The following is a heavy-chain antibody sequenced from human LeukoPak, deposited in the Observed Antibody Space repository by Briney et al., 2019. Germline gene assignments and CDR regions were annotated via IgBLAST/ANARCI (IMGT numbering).Heavy chain of an antibody. J-gene: IGHJ6*04. CDR1: GGSFSGYY. CDR2: INHKGAT. Sequence: SETLSLICAVYGGSFSGYYWTWDRQPPGKGLEWIGEINHKGATNYNPSLKSRVTISLDTSKNQFSLKLSSVTAADTAVYYCARGPHFYGSGSYEYSYYYYYYGMDVWGKGTAVTVSS. D-gene: IGHD3-10*01. V-gene: IGHV4-34*01. CDR3: ARGPHFYGSGSYEYSYYYYYYGMDV.